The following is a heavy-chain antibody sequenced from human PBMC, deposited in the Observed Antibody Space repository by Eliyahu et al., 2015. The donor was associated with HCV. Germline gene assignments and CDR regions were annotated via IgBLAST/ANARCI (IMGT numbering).Heavy chain of an antibody. J-gene: IGHJ4*02. D-gene: IGHD3-22*01. CDR3: AKEMEPYYYDSSGYLH. V-gene: IGHV3-30*18. CDR1: GFPFNXYG. Sequence: QVQLVASGGGVVQPGXSLRXSCAASGFPFNXYGXHWVRQAPGKGVEWVAVISFDGSNKYYADSVKGRFTVSRDHSKNTLYLQMNSLRAEDTAVYYCAKEMEPYYYDSSGYLHWGQGTLVTVSS. CDR2: ISFDGSNK.